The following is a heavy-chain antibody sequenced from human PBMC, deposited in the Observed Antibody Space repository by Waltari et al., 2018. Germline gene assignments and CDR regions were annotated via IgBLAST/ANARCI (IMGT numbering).Heavy chain of an antibody. D-gene: IGHD6-19*01. CDR3: AMGAVAGIDY. CDR1: GSISSYY. J-gene: IGHJ4*02. V-gene: IGHV4-59*01. Sequence: GSISSYYWSWIRQPPGKGLEWIGYIYYSGSTNYNPSLKRRVTISVDTSKNQFSLKLSSVTAADTAVYYCAMGAVAGIDYWGQVTLVTVSS. CDR2: IYYSGST.